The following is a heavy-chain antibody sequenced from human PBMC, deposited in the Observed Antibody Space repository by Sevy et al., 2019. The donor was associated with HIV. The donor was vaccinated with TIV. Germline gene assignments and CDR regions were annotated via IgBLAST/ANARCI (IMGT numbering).Heavy chain of an antibody. CDR2: ISSNSTYI. J-gene: IGHJ4*02. CDR1: GFTFSSYT. D-gene: IGHD2-2*01. Sequence: GGSLRLSCAASGFTFSSYTMNWVRQAPGKGLEWVSSISSNSTYIYYANSRKGRFTISRENAKNSVNLQMKSRRAEDTAVYYCARDGGCTSTSCLLYFDYWGQGTLVTVSS. V-gene: IGHV3-21*01. CDR3: ARDGGCTSTSCLLYFDY.